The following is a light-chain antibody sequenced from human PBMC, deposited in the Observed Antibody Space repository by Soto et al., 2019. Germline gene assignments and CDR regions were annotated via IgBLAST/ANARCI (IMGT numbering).Light chain of an antibody. CDR1: QSVSSSF. J-gene: IGKJ1*01. CDR3: HQYGSSPAT. Sequence: EIVLTQSPGTLSLSPGERATLSCRASQSVSSSFLAWYQQKPGQAPRLLIYGASSRATGIPDRFSGSGSGTDFTLTISRLEPEEFAVYYCHQYGSSPATFGQGTKVDIK. CDR2: GAS. V-gene: IGKV3-20*01.